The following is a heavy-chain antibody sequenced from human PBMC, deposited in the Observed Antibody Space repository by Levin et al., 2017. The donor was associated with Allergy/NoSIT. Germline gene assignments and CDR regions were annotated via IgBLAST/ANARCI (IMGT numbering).Heavy chain of an antibody. D-gene: IGHD6-13*01. CDR1: GFPFNTYG. V-gene: IGHV3-23*01. CDR2: IGGSHPGT. J-gene: IGHJ4*02. CDR3: AAPIEAGGGWYFFDY. Sequence: PGGSLRLSCAGSGFPFNTYGMSWVRQAPGKGLEWVSAIGGSHPGTYYADSVKGRFTISRDTSKNTLFLPMSSLRAEDTAIYYCAAPIEAGGGWYFFDYWGQGTVVTVSS.